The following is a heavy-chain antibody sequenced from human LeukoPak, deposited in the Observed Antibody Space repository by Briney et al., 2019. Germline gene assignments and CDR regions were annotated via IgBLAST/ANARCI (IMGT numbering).Heavy chain of an antibody. Sequence: SETLSLTCAVYGGSFSGYYWSWIRQPPGKGLEWIGEINHSGSTNYNPSLKSRVTISVDTSKNQFSLKLSSVTAADTAVYYCARAYSSSSEVDYWGQGTLVTVS. J-gene: IGHJ4*02. V-gene: IGHV4-34*01. CDR3: ARAYSSSSEVDY. D-gene: IGHD6-6*01. CDR2: INHSGST. CDR1: GGSFSGYY.